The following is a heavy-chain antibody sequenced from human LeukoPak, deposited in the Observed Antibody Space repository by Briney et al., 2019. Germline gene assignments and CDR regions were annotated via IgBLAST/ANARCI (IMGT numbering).Heavy chain of an antibody. D-gene: IGHD5-18*01. CDR1: GFTFSSYA. CDR3: AKDSYGPPYYYYGMDV. Sequence: SGGSLRLSCAASGFTFSSYAMSWVRQAPGKGLEWVSAISGSGGSTYYADSVKGRFTISRDNAKNSLYLQMNSLRAEDTALYYCAKDSYGPPYYYYGMDVWGQGTTVTVSS. J-gene: IGHJ6*02. CDR2: ISGSGGST. V-gene: IGHV3-23*01.